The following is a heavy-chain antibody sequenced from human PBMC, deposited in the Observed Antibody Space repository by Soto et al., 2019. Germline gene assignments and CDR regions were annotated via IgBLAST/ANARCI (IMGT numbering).Heavy chain of an antibody. V-gene: IGHV4-34*01. CDR2: INHSGGT. D-gene: IGHD5-18*01. CDR1: GGPFSGFH. CDR3: AKRGNSYGTPIDY. J-gene: IGHJ4*02. Sequence: SETLSLTCAVYGGPFSGFHWSWIRQPPGKGLEWIGEINHSGGTYYNPSLKSRVTISVDTSKNQFSLKLNSVTAADTAVYYCAKRGNSYGTPIDYWGQGTLVTVS.